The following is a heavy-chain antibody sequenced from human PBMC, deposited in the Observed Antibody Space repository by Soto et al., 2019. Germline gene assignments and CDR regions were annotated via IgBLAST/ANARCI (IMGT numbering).Heavy chain of an antibody. V-gene: IGHV3-15*01. J-gene: IGHJ4*02. CDR3: ARAGYYYDSSGYLVLGYFDY. CDR2: IKSKTDGGTT. CDR1: GFSFNNAW. D-gene: IGHD3-22*01. Sequence: EVQLVESGGGLVKPGGSLRLSCAASGFSFNNAWMSWVRQAPGKGLEWVGRIKSKTDGGTTDYAAPVKGKFTISRENAKNSLYLQMNSLRAGDTAVYYCARAGYYYDSSGYLVLGYFDYWGQGTLVTVSS.